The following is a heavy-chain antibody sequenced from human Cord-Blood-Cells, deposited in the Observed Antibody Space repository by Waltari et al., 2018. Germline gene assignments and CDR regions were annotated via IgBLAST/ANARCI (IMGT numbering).Heavy chain of an antibody. CDR2: INPSGGST. CDR1: GYTFTSYY. D-gene: IGHD2-21*01. CDR3: ARVDRGGDCYDY. V-gene: IGHV1-46*01. Sequence: QVQLVQSGAEVKKPGASVKVSCKASGYTFTSYYMHWVRQAPGQGLEWMGIINPSGGSTSYAQKCQGRVTMTRDTSTSTVYMELSSLRSEDTAVYYCARVDRGGDCYDYWGQGTLVTVSS. J-gene: IGHJ4*02.